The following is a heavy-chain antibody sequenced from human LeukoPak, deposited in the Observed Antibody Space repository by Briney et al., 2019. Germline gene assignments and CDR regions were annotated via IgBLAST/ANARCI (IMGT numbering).Heavy chain of an antibody. CDR3: ARGGYSGYDLITGGFDY. CDR1: GGTFSSYA. Sequence: SVKVSCKASGGTFSSYAISWVRQAPGQGPEWMGGIIPIFGTANYAQKFQGRVTITADESTSTAYMELSSLRSEDTAVYYCARGGYSGYDLITGGFDYWGQGTLVTVSS. CDR2: IIPIFGTA. V-gene: IGHV1-69*01. J-gene: IGHJ4*02. D-gene: IGHD5-12*01.